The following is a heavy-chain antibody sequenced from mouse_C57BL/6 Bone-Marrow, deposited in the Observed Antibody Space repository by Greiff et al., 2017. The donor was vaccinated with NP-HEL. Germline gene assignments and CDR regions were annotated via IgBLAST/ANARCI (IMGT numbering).Heavy chain of an antibody. V-gene: IGHV5-9-1*02. CDR1: GFTFSSYA. J-gene: IGHJ4*01. CDR3: TREGISLRDYYAMDY. CDR2: ISSGGDYI. Sequence: EVKLQESGEGLVKPGGSLKLSCAASGFTFSSYAMSWVRQTPEKRLEWVAYISSGGDYIYYADTVKGRFTISRDNARNTLYLQMSSLKSEDTAMYYCTREGISLRDYYAMDYWGQGTSVTVSS.